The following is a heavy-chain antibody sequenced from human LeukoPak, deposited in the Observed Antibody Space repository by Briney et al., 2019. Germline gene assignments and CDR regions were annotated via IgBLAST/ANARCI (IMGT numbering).Heavy chain of an antibody. CDR1: GYTFTSYA. J-gene: IGHJ6*03. Sequence: GASVKVSCKASGYTFTSYAMNWVRQAPGQGLEWMGWINTNTGNPTYAQGFTGRFVFSLDTSVSTAYLQISSLKAEDTAVYYCARVRISSSFPYYYMDVWGKGTTVIVSS. D-gene: IGHD6-6*01. CDR2: INTNTGNP. V-gene: IGHV7-4-1*02. CDR3: ARVRISSSFPYYYMDV.